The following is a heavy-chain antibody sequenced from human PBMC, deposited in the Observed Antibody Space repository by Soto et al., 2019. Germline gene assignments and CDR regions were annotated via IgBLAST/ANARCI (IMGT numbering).Heavy chain of an antibody. CDR1: GYTFTSYT. J-gene: IGHJ4*02. V-gene: IGHV1-3*01. Sequence: QVQLVQSGAEVKKPVASVKVSCKASGYTFTSYTIHWVRQAPGQRHEWMGWIHAGNDNRKYSQKFQGRVTLTRDTSASTAYLELDSLRPEDTAVYYCARVRGATTGDTFAYWGQGTLVTVSS. D-gene: IGHD1-1*01. CDR2: IHAGNDNR. CDR3: ARVRGATTGDTFAY.